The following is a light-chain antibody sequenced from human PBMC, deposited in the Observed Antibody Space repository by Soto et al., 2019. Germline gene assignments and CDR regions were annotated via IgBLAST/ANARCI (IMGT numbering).Light chain of an antibody. CDR1: QSVSSTY. V-gene: IGKV3-20*01. CDR3: QQYGSSPRT. J-gene: IGKJ2*02. CDR2: GAS. Sequence: EIVLTQSAGTLSLSPGERATLSCRASQSVSSTYLAWYQQKPGQAPRLLIYGASSRATGIPDRFSGSGSGTDFTLTISRLEPEDCAVYYCQQYGSSPRTFGQGTKLEIK.